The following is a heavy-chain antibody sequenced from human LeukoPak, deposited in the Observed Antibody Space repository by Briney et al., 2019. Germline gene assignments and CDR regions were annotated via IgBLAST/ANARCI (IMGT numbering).Heavy chain of an antibody. CDR2: ISSSNSYI. D-gene: IGHD3-10*02. V-gene: IGHV3-21*04. CDR3: AKGVNYFVLEY. CDR1: GFTFSSYW. Sequence: GGSLRLSCAASGFTFSSYWMHWVRQAPGKGLEWVSSISSSNSYIYYADSVKGRFTVSRDNAKNSLYLQMNSLRAEDTAVYYCAKGVNYFVLEYWGQGTLVTISS. J-gene: IGHJ4*02.